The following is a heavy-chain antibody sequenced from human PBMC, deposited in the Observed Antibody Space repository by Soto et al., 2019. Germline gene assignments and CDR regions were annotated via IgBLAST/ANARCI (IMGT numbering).Heavy chain of an antibody. D-gene: IGHD3-10*01. CDR3: ARVPGRL. CDR1: GFSVSRNY. V-gene: IGHV3-53*02. J-gene: IGHJ4*02. Sequence: QLVETGGGLIQPGTSLTLSCAASGFSVSRNYMTWVRQAPGKGLEWVSFVYSGGATFYADSVKGRFILSRDDSQHTMYLQMNNLRAEDTAVYYCARVPGRLWGRGTLVTVPS. CDR2: VYSGGAT.